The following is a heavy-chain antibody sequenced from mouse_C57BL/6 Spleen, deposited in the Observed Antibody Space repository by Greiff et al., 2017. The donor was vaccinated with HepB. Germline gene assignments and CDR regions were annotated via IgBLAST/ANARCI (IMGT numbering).Heavy chain of an antibody. CDR1: GYTFTSYG. D-gene: IGHD2-3*01. Sequence: VQLQQSGAELARPGASVKLSCKASGYTFTSYGISWVKQRTGQGLEWIGEIYPRSGNTYYNEKFKGKATLTADKSSSTAYMELRSLTSEDSAVYFCAREEDGYPWFAYWGQGTLVTVSA. V-gene: IGHV1-81*01. CDR2: IYPRSGNT. J-gene: IGHJ3*01. CDR3: AREEDGYPWFAY.